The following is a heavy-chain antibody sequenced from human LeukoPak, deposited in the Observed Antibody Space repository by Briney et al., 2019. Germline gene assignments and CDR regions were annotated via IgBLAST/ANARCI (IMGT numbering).Heavy chain of an antibody. Sequence: PSQTLSLTCTVSGGSISSGGYYWSWIRQHPGKGLEWIGYIYYSGSTYYNPSLKSRVTISVDTSKNQFSLELSSVTAADTAVYYCATRDCSGGSCYCNYWGQGTLVTVSS. CDR3: ATRDCSGGSCYCNY. V-gene: IGHV4-31*03. CDR2: IYYSGST. CDR1: GGSISSGGYY. D-gene: IGHD2-15*01. J-gene: IGHJ4*02.